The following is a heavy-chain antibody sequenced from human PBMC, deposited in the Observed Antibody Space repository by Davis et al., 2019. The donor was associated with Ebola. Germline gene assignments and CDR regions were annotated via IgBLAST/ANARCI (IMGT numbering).Heavy chain of an antibody. Sequence: PGGSLRLSCAASGFTFSSYSMNWVRQAPGKGLEWVSSISSSSSYIYYADSVKGRFTISRDNAKNSLYLQMNSLRAEDTAVYYCARGSGWSIAILGYWGQGTLVTVSS. J-gene: IGHJ4*02. D-gene: IGHD6-19*01. CDR1: GFTFSSYS. V-gene: IGHV3-21*01. CDR2: ISSSSSYI. CDR3: ARGSGWSIAILGY.